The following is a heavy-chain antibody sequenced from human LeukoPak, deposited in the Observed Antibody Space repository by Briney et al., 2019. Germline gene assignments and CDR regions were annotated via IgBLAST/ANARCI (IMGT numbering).Heavy chain of an antibody. CDR2: ISSSSGYI. CDR3: ARSYSSSLAYNWFDP. D-gene: IGHD6-13*01. Sequence: PGGSLRLSRAASGFTFSSYSMNWVRQAPGKGLEWVTSISSSSGYIYYADSVKGRFTVSRDNAKNSLYLQMNSLRAEDTAVYYCARSYSSSLAYNWFDPWGQGTLVTVSS. CDR1: GFTFSSYS. V-gene: IGHV3-21*01. J-gene: IGHJ5*02.